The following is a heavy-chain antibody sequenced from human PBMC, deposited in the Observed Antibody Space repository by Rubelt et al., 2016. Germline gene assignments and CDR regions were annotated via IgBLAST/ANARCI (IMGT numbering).Heavy chain of an antibody. CDR1: GYTFTSYY. V-gene: IGHV1-46*01. CDR2: INPSGGST. Sequence: QVQLVQSGAEVKKPGASVKVSCKASGYTFTSYYMHWVRQAPGQGLEWMGIINPSGGSTSYAQKCQGRVTMTRDTSTSTVDMERSSLRAEDTAVYYWARSPRYDFEDNWFDPWGQGTLVTVSS. D-gene: IGHD3-3*01. CDR3: ARSPRYDFEDNWFDP. J-gene: IGHJ5*02.